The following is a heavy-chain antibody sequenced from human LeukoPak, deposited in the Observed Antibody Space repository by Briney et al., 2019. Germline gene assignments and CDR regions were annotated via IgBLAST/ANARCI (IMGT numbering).Heavy chain of an antibody. V-gene: IGHV3-48*03. J-gene: IGHJ4*02. Sequence: GGSLRLSCAASGFTFSSYEMNWVRQAPGKGLEWVSYISSSGSTIYYADSVKGRFTISRDNSKNTLYLQMNRLRAEDTAVYYCARYSGYYSLDYWGQGTLVTVSS. CDR2: ISSSGSTI. CDR1: GFTFSSYE. D-gene: IGHD5-12*01. CDR3: ARYSGYYSLDY.